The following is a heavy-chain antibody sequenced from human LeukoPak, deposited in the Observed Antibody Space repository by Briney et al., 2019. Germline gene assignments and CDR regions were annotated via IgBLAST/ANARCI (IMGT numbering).Heavy chain of an antibody. J-gene: IGHJ4*02. Sequence: PSETLSLTXTVSGGSISSSSYYWGWIRQPPGEGLEWIGSIYYSGSTYYNPSLKSRVTISVDTSKNQFSLKLSSVTAADTAVYYCARRLRLGRAIVDWGQGTLVTVSS. V-gene: IGHV4-39*01. CDR1: GGSISSSSYY. CDR2: IYYSGST. CDR3: ARRLRLGRAIVD. D-gene: IGHD3-22*01.